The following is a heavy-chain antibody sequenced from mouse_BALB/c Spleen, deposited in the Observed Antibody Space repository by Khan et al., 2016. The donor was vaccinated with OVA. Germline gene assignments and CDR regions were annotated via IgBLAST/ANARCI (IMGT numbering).Heavy chain of an antibody. J-gene: IGHJ3*01. CDR3: GGVGPYHANYGAWFAY. D-gene: IGHD2-10*01. CDR2: INPSNGYT. CDR1: GYTFTSYT. V-gene: IGHV1-4*01. Sequence: QVQLQQSGAELARPGASVKMSCKASGYTFTSYTMHWVKQRPGQGLEWIGYINPSNGYTNYNQKFRDKATLTADKSSSTAYMQLSSLTSEDSAVXYCGGVGPYHANYGAWFAYWGQGTLVTVSA.